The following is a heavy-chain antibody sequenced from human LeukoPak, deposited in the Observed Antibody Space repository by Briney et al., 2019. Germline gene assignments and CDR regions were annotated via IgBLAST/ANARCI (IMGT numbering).Heavy chain of an antibody. CDR3: AKKVPANWGSYFDY. CDR1: GFTFSSYG. Sequence: GGSLRLSCAASGFTFSSYGMHWVRQAPGKGLEWVAVIWYDGSNKYYADSVKGRFTISRDNSKNTLYLQMNSLRAEDTAVYYCAKKVPANWGSYFDYCGQGRLRTVSS. V-gene: IGHV3-33*06. D-gene: IGHD7-27*01. J-gene: IGHJ4*02. CDR2: IWYDGSNK.